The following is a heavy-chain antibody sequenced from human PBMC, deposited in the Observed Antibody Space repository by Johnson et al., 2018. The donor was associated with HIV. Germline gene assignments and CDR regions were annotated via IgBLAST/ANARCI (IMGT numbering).Heavy chain of an antibody. D-gene: IGHD7-27*01. CDR1: GFTFDDYG. CDR2: INWNGVRT. V-gene: IGHV3-20*04. Sequence: VQLVESGGGVVRPGGSLRLSCAAAGFTFDDYGMSWVRQAPGKGLEWVSGINWNGVRTGYLDSMKGRFTISRDNAKNSLYLQMNSLRAEDTAVYYCARGGLGCQNVHDPFDIWGQRTMVTVSS. CDR3: ARGGLGCQNVHDPFDI. J-gene: IGHJ3*02.